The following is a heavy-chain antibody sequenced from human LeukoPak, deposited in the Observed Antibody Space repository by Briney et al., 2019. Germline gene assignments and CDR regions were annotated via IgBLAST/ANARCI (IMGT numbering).Heavy chain of an antibody. CDR2: IKSKTDGGTV. J-gene: IGHJ4*02. CDR1: GLTFTNAW. V-gene: IGHV3-15*01. Sequence: GGSLRLSCAASGLTFTNAWMSWVRQAPGKGLEWVGRIKSKTDGGTVDYAPPVKGRFTISRDDSRNTLSLEMNFLKTDDTAVYYCTTDPGNYEIFWGQGTLVSVSS. CDR3: TTDPGNYEIF. D-gene: IGHD4-11*01.